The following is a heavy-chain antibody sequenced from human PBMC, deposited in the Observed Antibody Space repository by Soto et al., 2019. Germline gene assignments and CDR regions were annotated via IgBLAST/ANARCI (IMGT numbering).Heavy chain of an antibody. V-gene: IGHV1-18*01. J-gene: IGHJ5*02. CDR3: ARAYFYGSGTYYDNWFDP. CDR2: ISVYNGNT. D-gene: IGHD3-10*01. Sequence: QVQLVQSGAEVKKPGASVKVSCEASGYTFNTYGISWVRQAPGQGLEWMGWISVYNGNTNYAQKFQGRVTMTTDKSTSTAYLELRSLRSDDTAVYYCARAYFYGSGTYYDNWFDPWGQGTLVTVSS. CDR1: GYTFNTYG.